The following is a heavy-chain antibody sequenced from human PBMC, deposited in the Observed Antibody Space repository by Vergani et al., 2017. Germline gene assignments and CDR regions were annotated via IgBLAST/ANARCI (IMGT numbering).Heavy chain of an antibody. CDR3: ARLGGSNVLLEWTTESPHFDY. CDR2: IRSKAYGGPT. Sequence: EVQLVESGGGLVQPGRSLRLSCTASGFTFGDYAMSWVRQAPGKGLEWVGLIRSKAYGGPTEYAASVKGRFTISRDDSKCIAYLQMNSLKTEDTAVYYCARLGGSNVLLEWTTESPHFDYWGQGTLVTVSS. D-gene: IGHD3-3*01. J-gene: IGHJ4*02. CDR1: GFTFGDYA. V-gene: IGHV3-49*04.